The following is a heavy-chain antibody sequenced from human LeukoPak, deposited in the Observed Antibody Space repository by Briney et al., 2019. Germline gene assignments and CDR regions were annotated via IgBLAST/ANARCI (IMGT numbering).Heavy chain of an antibody. CDR3: AKDRSRDYDILTGLGY. Sequence: GRSLRLSCAASVFTFSSYVMHWVRQAPGKGLKWVTVISYDGSNKDYEDSVKGRFTISRDNSKNTLYLKMNSLRAKDTAVYYCAKDRSRDYDILTGLGYWGQGTLVIVSS. CDR2: ISYDGSNK. CDR1: VFTFSSYV. V-gene: IGHV3-30*18. J-gene: IGHJ4*02. D-gene: IGHD3-9*01.